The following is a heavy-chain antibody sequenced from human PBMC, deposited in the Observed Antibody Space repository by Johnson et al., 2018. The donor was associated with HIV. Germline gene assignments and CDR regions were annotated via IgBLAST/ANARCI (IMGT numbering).Heavy chain of an antibody. D-gene: IGHD6-13*01. V-gene: IGHV3-30*18. CDR1: GFTFSSYG. J-gene: IGHJ3*02. Sequence: LVESGGGVVQPGRSLRLSCAASGFTFSSYGMHWVRQAPGKGLEWVAGISYDGSNKYYADSVKGRFTISRDNSKNTLYLQMNSLRAEDTAVYYCAKEGWAAAQEGWGAFDIWGQGTMVTVSS. CDR2: ISYDGSNK. CDR3: AKEGWAAAQEGWGAFDI.